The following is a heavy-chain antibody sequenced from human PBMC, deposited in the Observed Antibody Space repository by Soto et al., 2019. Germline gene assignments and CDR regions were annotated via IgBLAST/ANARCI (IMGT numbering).Heavy chain of an antibody. CDR2: ISGGGDNT. V-gene: IGHV3-23*01. Sequence: EVQLLESGGGLVQPGGSLRLSCVASGFTFTSYAMTWVRQAPGKGLEWVSTISGGGDNTYYADSVKGRFTIARDNSKNTLYLQMSSLRAEDTAVYYCARDPPSGSSSNWVDYWGQGTLVTVSS. CDR1: GFTFTSYA. J-gene: IGHJ4*02. CDR3: ARDPPSGSSSNWVDY. D-gene: IGHD6-13*01.